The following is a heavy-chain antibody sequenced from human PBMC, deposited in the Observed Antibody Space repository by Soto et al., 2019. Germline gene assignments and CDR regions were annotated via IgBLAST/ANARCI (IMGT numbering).Heavy chain of an antibody. J-gene: IGHJ5*02. CDR2: IYYSGST. Sequence: QLQLQVSGPGLVKPSETLSLSCTVSGDSISSSSISSSSYYWGWIRQPPGKGLEWIGRIYYSGSTYDTPSLKSRVTITVDTSKNQFSLKLSSVTAADTAVYYCARLYYDSRGYYWFDPWGQGTLVTVSS. CDR1: GDSISSSSISSSSYY. V-gene: IGHV4-39*01. CDR3: ARLYYDSRGYYWFDP. D-gene: IGHD3-22*01.